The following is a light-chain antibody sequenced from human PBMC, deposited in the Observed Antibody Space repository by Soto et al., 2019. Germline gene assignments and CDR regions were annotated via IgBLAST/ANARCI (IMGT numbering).Light chain of an antibody. V-gene: IGKV3-15*01. J-gene: IGKJ5*01. CDR1: QSVSSR. CDR3: QHRTNWPPAIS. CDR2: GAS. Sequence: EIVMTQSPTNLSVSPGERVTLCCRASQSVSSRVAWYQQKPGQAPRLLISGASTRATGTPARFIGSGSGTDFTLTISSLQSEDFAVYYCQHRTNWPPAISFGQGTRLE.